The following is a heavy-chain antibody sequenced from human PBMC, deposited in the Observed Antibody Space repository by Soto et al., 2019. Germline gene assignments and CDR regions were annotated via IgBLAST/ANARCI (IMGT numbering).Heavy chain of an antibody. D-gene: IGHD6-13*01. CDR1: GDSVTGGAYS. CDR2: IYYTGSA. CDR3: GSIAASADYYGMDV. Sequence: QVQLQESGPGLVKPSETLSLTCTVSGDSVTGGAYSWNWIRQPPGKGLEWIGYIYYTGSADYNPSLKSRVTISIDTSKNQFSLKLSSVTAADTAVYFCGSIAASADYYGMDVW. J-gene: IGHJ6*01. V-gene: IGHV4-61*08.